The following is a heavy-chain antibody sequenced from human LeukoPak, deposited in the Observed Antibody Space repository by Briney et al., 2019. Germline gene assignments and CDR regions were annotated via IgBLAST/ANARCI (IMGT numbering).Heavy chain of an antibody. V-gene: IGHV3-11*04. CDR1: GFTFSDYY. J-gene: IGHJ4*02. Sequence: GGSLRLSCAASGFTFSDYYMSWIRQAPGKGLEWVSYISSSGSTIYYADSVKGRFTISRDNSKNTLYLQMNSLRAEDTAVYYCARDREGHYYDSSGFDYWGQGTLVTVSS. CDR3: ARDREGHYYDSSGFDY. CDR2: ISSSGSTI. D-gene: IGHD3-22*01.